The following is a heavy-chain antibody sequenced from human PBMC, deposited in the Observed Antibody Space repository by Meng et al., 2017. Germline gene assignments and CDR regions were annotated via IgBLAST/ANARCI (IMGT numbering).Heavy chain of an antibody. Sequence: VQLVESGGGLVQPGGSLRLSCAASGFTVSSNYMSWVRQAPGKGLEWVSVIYSGGSTYYADSVKGRFTISRDNSKNTLYLQMNSLRAEDTAVYYCASELPGGPNYWYFDLWGRGTLVTVFS. CDR2: IYSGGST. CDR1: GFTVSSNY. V-gene: IGHV3-66*02. J-gene: IGHJ2*01. D-gene: IGHD3-10*01. CDR3: ASELPGGPNYWYFDL.